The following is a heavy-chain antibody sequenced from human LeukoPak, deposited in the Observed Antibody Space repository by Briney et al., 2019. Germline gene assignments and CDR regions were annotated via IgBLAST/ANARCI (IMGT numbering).Heavy chain of an antibody. J-gene: IGHJ5*02. CDR3: ARSRLGYCSSTSCYVGGWFDP. Sequence: SETLSLTCAVSGGSISSGGYSWNWIRQPPGKGLEWIGYIYHSGSTYYNPSLKSRVTISVDRSKNQFSLKLSSVTAADTAVYYCARSRLGYCSSTSCYVGGWFDPWGQGTLVTVSS. CDR1: GGSISSGGYS. D-gene: IGHD2-2*01. V-gene: IGHV4-30-2*01. CDR2: IYHSGST.